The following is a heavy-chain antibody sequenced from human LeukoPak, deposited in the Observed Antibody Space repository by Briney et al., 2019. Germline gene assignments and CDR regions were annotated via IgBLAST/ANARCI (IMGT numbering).Heavy chain of an antibody. Sequence: KPSQTLSLTCTVSGGSISSGSYYWSWIRQPAGKGLEWIGRIYTSGSTNYNPSLKSRVTISVDTSKNQFSLKLSSVTAADTAVYYCARDFPDYDFWSGYYRAFDIWGQGTMVTVSS. J-gene: IGHJ3*02. V-gene: IGHV4-61*02. CDR2: IYTSGST. CDR3: ARDFPDYDFWSGYYRAFDI. D-gene: IGHD3-3*01. CDR1: GGSISSGSYY.